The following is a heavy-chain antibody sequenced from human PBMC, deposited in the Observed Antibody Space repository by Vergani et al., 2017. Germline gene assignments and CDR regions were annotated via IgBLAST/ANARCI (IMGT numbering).Heavy chain of an antibody. V-gene: IGHV4-39*01. CDR3: ASSEPLTDSSGDFYY. CDR1: GGSISSSSYY. Sequence: QLQLQESGPGLVKPSETLSLTCTVSGGSISSSSYYWGWIRQPPGKGLEWIGSIYYSGSTYYHPSLKSRVTISVDTSKNQFSLKLSSVTAADTAVYYCASSEPLTDSSGDFYYGDRGTLVTVSS. D-gene: IGHD3-22*01. J-gene: IGHJ4*02. CDR2: IYYSGST.